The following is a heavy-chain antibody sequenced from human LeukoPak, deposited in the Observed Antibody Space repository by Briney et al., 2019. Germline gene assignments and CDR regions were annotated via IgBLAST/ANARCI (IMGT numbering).Heavy chain of an antibody. D-gene: IGHD6-19*01. CDR2: IRYDGTNK. Sequence: PGGSLRLSCAASGFTFSTYGMHWVRQAPGKGLEWVAFIRYDGTNKYYADSVKGRFTISRDNSKNTLYLQMNSLRVEDTAVYYCAKGQGSGWCTDYWGQGTLVTVSS. V-gene: IGHV3-30*02. CDR1: GFTFSTYG. J-gene: IGHJ4*02. CDR3: AKGQGSGWCTDY.